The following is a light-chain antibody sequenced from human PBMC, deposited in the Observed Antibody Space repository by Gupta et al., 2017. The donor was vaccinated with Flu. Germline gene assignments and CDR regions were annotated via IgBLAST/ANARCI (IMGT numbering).Light chain of an antibody. CDR3: QQYNNWPLT. V-gene: IGKV3-15*01. CDR2: RAS. CDR1: QSVSSN. Sequence: GERVTLSCRASQSVSSNLAWYQQKPGQAPGLLIYRASTRATVIPARFSGSGSGTEFTLTISSLQSEDFAVYYCQQYNNWPLTFGGGTKVEIK. J-gene: IGKJ4*01.